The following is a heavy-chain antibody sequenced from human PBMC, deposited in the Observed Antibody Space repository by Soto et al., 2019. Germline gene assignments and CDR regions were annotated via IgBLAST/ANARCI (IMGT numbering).Heavy chain of an antibody. CDR3: ARGSHPYWYFDL. CDR1: GGSFSGYY. V-gene: IGHV4-34*01. CDR2: INHSGST. Sequence: QVQLQQWGAGLLKPSETLSLTCAVYGGSFSGYYWSWIRQPPGKGLEWIGEINHSGSTNYNPSLKSRVTISVDTSKNQFSLKLSSVTAADTAVYYCARGSHPYWYFDLWGRGTLVTVSS. J-gene: IGHJ2*01.